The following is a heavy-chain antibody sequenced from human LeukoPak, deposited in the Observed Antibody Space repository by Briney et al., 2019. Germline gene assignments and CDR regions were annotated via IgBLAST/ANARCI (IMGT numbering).Heavy chain of an antibody. D-gene: IGHD5-24*01. CDR1: GYTFTGYY. Sequence: APVKVSCKASGYTFTGYYMHWVRQAPGQGLEWMGWINPNSGGTNYAQKFQGRVTMTRDTSISTAYMELSRLRSDDTAVYYCARAYRGWLQFSPDYWGQGTLVTVSS. CDR2: INPNSGGT. CDR3: ARAYRGWLQFSPDY. V-gene: IGHV1-2*02. J-gene: IGHJ4*02.